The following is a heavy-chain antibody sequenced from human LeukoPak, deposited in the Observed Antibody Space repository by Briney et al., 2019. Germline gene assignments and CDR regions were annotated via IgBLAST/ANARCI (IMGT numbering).Heavy chain of an antibody. V-gene: IGHV3-48*01. CDR3: AKVAGYCSSTSCPGGWFDP. Sequence: GGSLRLSCAASGFTFSSYSMNWVRQAPGKGLEWVSYISSSSSTIYYADSVKGRFTISRDNAKNTLYLQMNSLRAEDTAVYYCAKVAGYCSSTSCPGGWFDPWGQGTLVTVSS. D-gene: IGHD2-2*01. CDR2: ISSSSSTI. CDR1: GFTFSSYS. J-gene: IGHJ5*02.